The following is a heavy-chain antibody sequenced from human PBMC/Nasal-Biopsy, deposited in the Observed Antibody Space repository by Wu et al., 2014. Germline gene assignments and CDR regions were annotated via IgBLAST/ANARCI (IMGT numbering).Heavy chain of an antibody. D-gene: IGHD3-10*01. J-gene: IGHJ4*02. Sequence: TCTVSDGSISSSNYYWSWIRQPAGQGLEWIGRIYSGGSTSYNPSLNSRVTISVDASKNQFSLKLSSVTATDTAVYYCVKDGSASGSHSYFDYWGQGTLVTVSS. CDR1: DGSISSSNYY. CDR2: IYSGGST. V-gene: IGHV4-61*02. CDR3: VKDGSASGSHSYFDY.